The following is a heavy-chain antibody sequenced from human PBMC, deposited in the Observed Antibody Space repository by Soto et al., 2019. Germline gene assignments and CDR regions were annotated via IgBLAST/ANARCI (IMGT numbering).Heavy chain of an antibody. V-gene: IGHV4-34*01. D-gene: IGHD3-10*01. CDR2: INHSGST. CDR1: GGSFSGYY. Sequence: SETLSLTCAVYGGSFSGYYWSWVRQPPGKGLEWIGEINHSGSTNYNPSLKSRVTISVDTSKNQFSLKLSSVTAADTAVYYCARGAVVLCFGELLSTPCFDPCGQRTLVTVSS. J-gene: IGHJ5*02. CDR3: ARGAVVLCFGELLSTPCFDP.